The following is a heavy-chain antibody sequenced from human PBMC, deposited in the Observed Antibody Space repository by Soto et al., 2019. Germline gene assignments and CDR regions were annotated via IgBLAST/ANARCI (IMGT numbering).Heavy chain of an antibody. J-gene: IGHJ5*02. V-gene: IGHV3-7*04. Sequence: GGSLRLSCEASGFTFSYFWISWVRQAPGKGLEWVANINQDGSDKYYVDSVRGRFSISRDNAKNSLFLQMTSLRVEDTAMYYCVRNSPIGPRGSWGQGTLVTVSS. CDR1: GFTFSYFW. CDR2: INQDGSDK. D-gene: IGHD3-22*01. CDR3: VRNSPIGPRGS.